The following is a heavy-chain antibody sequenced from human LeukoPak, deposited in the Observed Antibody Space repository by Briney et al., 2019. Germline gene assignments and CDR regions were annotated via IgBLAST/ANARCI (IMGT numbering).Heavy chain of an antibody. Sequence: GESLRLSCAASGFGFSSHWMHWVRQAPGKRLVWVSRTNSDGSVRNYADSVEGRFIISRDNAKNTLYLQMNSLGAEDTAVYFCARDPSVNNAIGYNWFDHWGQGALVTVSS. V-gene: IGHV3-74*01. CDR2: TNSDGSVR. CDR1: GFGFSSHW. D-gene: IGHD2/OR15-2a*01. J-gene: IGHJ5*02. CDR3: ARDPSVNNAIGYNWFDH.